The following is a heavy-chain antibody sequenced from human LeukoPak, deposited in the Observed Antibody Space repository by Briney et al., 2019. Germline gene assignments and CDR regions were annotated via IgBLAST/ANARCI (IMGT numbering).Heavy chain of an antibody. J-gene: IGHJ4*02. CDR1: GGSFSGYY. V-gene: IGHV4-34*01. CDR2: INHSGST. CDR3: ARLIKDTAMDY. Sequence: SETLSLTCAVYGGSFSGYYWSWIRQPPGKGLEWIGEINHSGSTNYNPSLKSRVTISVDTSKNQFSLKLSSVTAADTAVYYCARLIKDTAMDYWGQGTLVTVSS. D-gene: IGHD5-18*01.